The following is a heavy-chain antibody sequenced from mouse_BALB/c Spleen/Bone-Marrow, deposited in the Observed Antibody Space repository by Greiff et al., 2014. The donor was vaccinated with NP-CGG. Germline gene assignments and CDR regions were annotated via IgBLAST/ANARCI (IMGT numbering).Heavy chain of an antibody. CDR3: TTYYYGCPFDY. Sequence: GSELVRPGASVKLSCKASGYTFTTYWMHWVKQRPGQGLEWIGNIYPGSGSTNYDEKFKSKATLTVDTSSSTAYMQLSSLTSEDSAVYYCTTYYYGCPFDYWGQGTTLTVSS. CDR1: GYTFTTYW. D-gene: IGHD1-1*01. CDR2: IYPGSGST. J-gene: IGHJ2*01. V-gene: IGHV1S22*01.